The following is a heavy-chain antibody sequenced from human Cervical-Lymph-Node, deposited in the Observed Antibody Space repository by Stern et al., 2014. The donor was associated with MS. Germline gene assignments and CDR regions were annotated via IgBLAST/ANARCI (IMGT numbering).Heavy chain of an antibody. V-gene: IGHV3-30-3*01. CDR3: GRDTCRGGGCYFRY. Sequence: VQLVESGGGVVQPGRSLRLSCAASGFIFSNYAINWVRQAPGKGLDWVAFVSNEGSKQFYADSVKGRFTISRDNANNTLYLQMNSLRPEDTAVYYCGRDTCRGGGCYFRYWGQGILITVSS. D-gene: IGHD2-15*01. CDR1: GFIFSNYA. J-gene: IGHJ4*02. CDR2: VSNEGSKQ.